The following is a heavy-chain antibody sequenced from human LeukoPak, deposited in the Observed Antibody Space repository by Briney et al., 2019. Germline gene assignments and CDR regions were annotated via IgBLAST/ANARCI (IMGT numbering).Heavy chain of an antibody. CDR3: ARAQYYDSTTAGGMDV. Sequence: PGGSLRLSCAASGFTFSTYWMHWVRQAPGKGLVWVSRINSDGSSTNYADSVKGRFTISRGNAKNTLYLQMNSLRTEDTAVYYCARAQYYDSTTAGGMDVWGQGTTVTVSS. D-gene: IGHD3-22*01. CDR2: INSDGSST. V-gene: IGHV3-74*01. J-gene: IGHJ6*02. CDR1: GFTFSTYW.